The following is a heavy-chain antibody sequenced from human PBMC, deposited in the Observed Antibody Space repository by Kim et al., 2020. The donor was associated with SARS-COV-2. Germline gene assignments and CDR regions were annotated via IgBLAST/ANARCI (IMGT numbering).Heavy chain of an antibody. Sequence: SVKVSCKASGGTFSSYAISWVRQAPGQGLEWMGGIIPIFGTANYAQKFQGRVTITADESTSTAYMELSSLRSEDTAVYYCARDICSGGSCYSPYYGMDVWGQGTTVTVSS. V-gene: IGHV1-69*13. CDR2: IIPIFGTA. CDR1: GGTFSSYA. CDR3: ARDICSGGSCYSPYYGMDV. D-gene: IGHD2-15*01. J-gene: IGHJ6*02.